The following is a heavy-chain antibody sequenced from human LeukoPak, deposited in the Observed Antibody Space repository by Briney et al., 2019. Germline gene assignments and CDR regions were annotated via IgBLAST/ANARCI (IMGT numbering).Heavy chain of an antibody. D-gene: IGHD1-14*01. CDR2: INHSGST. CDR1: GGSFSGYY. V-gene: IGHV4-34*01. Sequence: SETLSLTCAVYGGSFSGYYWSWIRQPPGKGLEWIGEINHSGSTNYNPSLKSRVTISVDTSKNQFSLKLSSVTAADTAVYYCARTPELLEAFDIWGQGTMVTVSS. CDR3: ARTPELLEAFDI. J-gene: IGHJ3*02.